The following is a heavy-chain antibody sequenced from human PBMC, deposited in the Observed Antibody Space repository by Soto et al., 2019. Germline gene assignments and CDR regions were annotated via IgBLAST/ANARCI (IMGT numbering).Heavy chain of an antibody. CDR1: GFTFGDSY. Sequence: XGSLRLSCAGSGFTFGDSYMSWIRQAPGKGLEWLSYISPGSRYPAYADSVKGRLTISRDNAKRSLYLQMMSLTAEDTAIYYCVRGGGGGLFDPWGQGTMVTVSS. J-gene: IGHJ5*02. CDR3: VRGGGGGLFDP. D-gene: IGHD2-15*01. CDR2: ISPGSRYP. V-gene: IGHV3-11*06.